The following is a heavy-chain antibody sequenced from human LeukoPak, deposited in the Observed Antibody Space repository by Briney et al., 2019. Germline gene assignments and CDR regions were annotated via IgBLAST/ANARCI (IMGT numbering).Heavy chain of an antibody. CDR1: GGTFSSYA. V-gene: IGHV1-69*04. CDR3: VPYGDGEHWFDP. CDR2: IIPILGIA. J-gene: IGHJ5*02. Sequence: ASVKVSCKASGGTFSSYAISWVRQAPGQGLEWMGRIIPILGIASYAQKFQGRVTITADKSTSTAYMELSSLRSEDTAVYYCVPYGDGEHWFDPWGQGTLVTVSS. D-gene: IGHD4-17*01.